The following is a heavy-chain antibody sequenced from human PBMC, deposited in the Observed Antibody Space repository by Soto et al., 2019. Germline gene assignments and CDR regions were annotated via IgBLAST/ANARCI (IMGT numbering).Heavy chain of an antibody. CDR2: ISAYNCNT. CDR3: ARVLSFSYSSGWPAPYGMDV. J-gene: IGHJ6*02. Sequence: QVPLVQSGAEVKKPGASVKVSCKASGYTFTSYGISWVRQAPGQGLEWMGWISAYNCNTNYAQKLQGRVTMTPDTSTSTAYMELRSLRSDDTAVYYSARVLSFSYSSGWPAPYGMDVWGQGTTVTVAS. V-gene: IGHV1-18*04. D-gene: IGHD6-19*01. CDR1: GYTFTSYG.